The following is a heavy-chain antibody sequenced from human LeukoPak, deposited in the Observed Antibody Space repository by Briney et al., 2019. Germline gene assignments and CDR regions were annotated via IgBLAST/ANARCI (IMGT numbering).Heavy chain of an antibody. D-gene: IGHD3-16*01. CDR2: ISSGSSYI. CDR3: ARARENGGDAFDI. V-gene: IGHV3-21*01. Sequence: PGGSLRLSCAASGFTFITYSMNWVSQAPGKGLEWVSSISSGSSYIYYADSLKGRFTISRDNARNSLYLQMNSLRAEDTAVYYCARARENGGDAFDIWGQGTMVTVSS. CDR1: GFTFITYS. J-gene: IGHJ3*02.